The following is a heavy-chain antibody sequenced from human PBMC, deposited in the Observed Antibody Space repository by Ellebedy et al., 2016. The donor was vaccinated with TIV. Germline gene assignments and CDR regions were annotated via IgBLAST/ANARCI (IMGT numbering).Heavy chain of an antibody. Sequence: ASVKVSCKASGYKFTSYGISWVRQAPGQGLEWMGWISAFNGDTNYAQKFQGRVTMTTAPLTRTANMELRDLRSDKTAVYYCARGFYERFDPWGQGTLVTVSS. CDR3: ARGFYERFDP. V-gene: IGHV1-18*04. J-gene: IGHJ5*02. CDR1: GYKFTSYG. CDR2: ISAFNGDT. D-gene: IGHD2/OR15-2a*01.